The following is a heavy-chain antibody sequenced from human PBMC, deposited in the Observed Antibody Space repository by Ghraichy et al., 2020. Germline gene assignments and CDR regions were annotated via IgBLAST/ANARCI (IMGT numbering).Heavy chain of an antibody. CDR1: GGSISSSSYY. V-gene: IGHV4-39*01. CDR3: ARMSRRKGGLEW. J-gene: IGHJ4*02. Sequence: SETLSLTCTVSGGSISSSSYYWGWIRQPPGKGLEWIGSIYYSGSTYYNPSLKSRVTISVDTSKNQFSLKLSSVTAADTAVYYCARMSRRKGGLEWWGQGTLVTVSS. CDR2: IYYSGST. D-gene: IGHD1-1*01.